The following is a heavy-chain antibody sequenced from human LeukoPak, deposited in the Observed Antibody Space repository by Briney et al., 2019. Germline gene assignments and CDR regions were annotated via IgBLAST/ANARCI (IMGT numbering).Heavy chain of an antibody. J-gene: IGHJ5*02. CDR1: GDTVSNKRSA. CDR2: TYYRSKWYN. D-gene: IGHD2-8*02. CDR3: ARDGGVAPHNWFDP. V-gene: IGHV6-1*01. Sequence: SQTLSLTCAISGDTVSNKRSAWNWIRQSPSRGLEWLGRTYYRSKWYNDYAVSVKSRITINPDTSKNQFSLKLSSVTAADTAVYYCARDGGVAPHNWFDPWGQGTLVTVSS.